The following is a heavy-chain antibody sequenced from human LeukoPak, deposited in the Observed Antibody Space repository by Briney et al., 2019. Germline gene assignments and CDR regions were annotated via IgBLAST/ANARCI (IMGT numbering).Heavy chain of an antibody. CDR1: GGSFSGYY. V-gene: IGHV4-34*01. Sequence: PSETLSLTCAVYGGSFSGYYWSWIRQPPGKGLEWIGEINHSGSTNYNPSLKSRVTISVDTSKNQFSLKLSSVTAADMAVYYCARGGMIVVSGPWGQGTLVTVSS. CDR2: INHSGST. CDR3: ARGGMIVVSGP. D-gene: IGHD3-22*01. J-gene: IGHJ5*02.